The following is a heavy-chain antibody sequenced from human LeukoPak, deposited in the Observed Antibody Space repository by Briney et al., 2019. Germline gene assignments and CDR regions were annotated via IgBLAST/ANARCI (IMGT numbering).Heavy chain of an antibody. Sequence: SETLSLTCTVSGGSIRSSYYYWGWIRQPPGKGLEWIGYIYHSGSTYYNPSLKSRVTISVDRSKNQLSLKLSSVTAADTAVYYCARGPYYYDSSGYYYFDYWGQGTLVTVSS. CDR2: IYHSGST. CDR3: ARGPYYYDSSGYYYFDY. V-gene: IGHV4-39*07. J-gene: IGHJ4*02. D-gene: IGHD3-22*01. CDR1: GGSIRSSYYY.